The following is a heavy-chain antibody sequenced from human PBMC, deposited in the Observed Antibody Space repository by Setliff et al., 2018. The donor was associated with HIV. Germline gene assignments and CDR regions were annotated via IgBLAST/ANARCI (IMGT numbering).Heavy chain of an antibody. D-gene: IGHD4-17*01. J-gene: IGHJ6*02. Sequence: SVKVSCKASGGSFSSFGINWVRQAPGQGLEWMGGVIPMYITVNYAQKFQGRVTITTDESTSTAYMELSGLRSEDTAVYYCAKDDYGDYGSSYYFGMDIWGQGTTVTVSS. CDR2: VIPMYITV. V-gene: IGHV1-69*05. CDR3: AKDDYGDYGSSYYFGMDI. CDR1: GGSFSSFG.